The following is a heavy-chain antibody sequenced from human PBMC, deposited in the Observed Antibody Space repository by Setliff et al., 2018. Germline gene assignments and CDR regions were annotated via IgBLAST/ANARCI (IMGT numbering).Heavy chain of an antibody. J-gene: IGHJ3*02. Sequence: GESLKISCAASRFTFSNYAMSWVRQAPGKGLEWVSAISASGRTTYSADSVKGRFTISRDNSKNTLSLQRNSLRAEDTDVYDCAKDVSPPGTNGWHPDVLDIWGQGTMVTVSS. CDR1: RFTFSNYA. CDR2: ISASGRTT. CDR3: AKDVSPPGTNGWHPDVLDI. D-gene: IGHD6-19*01. V-gene: IGHV3-23*01.